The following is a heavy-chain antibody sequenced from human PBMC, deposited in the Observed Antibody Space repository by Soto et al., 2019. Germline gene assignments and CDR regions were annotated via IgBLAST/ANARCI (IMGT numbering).Heavy chain of an antibody. J-gene: IGHJ5*02. V-gene: IGHV4-39*01. CDR3: ARGGGSTFNWFDP. CDR1: GGSISSFNYF. Sequence: QLQLQESGPGLVKPSETLSLTCTVSGGSISSFNYFWGWIRQPPGKGLEWIGSLYYSGNTYYNPSLQSRVTISVDTSKKQCTLTLRSVTAADPAVYYCARGGGSTFNWFDPWGQGTLVTVS. D-gene: IGHD2-15*01. CDR2: LYYSGNT.